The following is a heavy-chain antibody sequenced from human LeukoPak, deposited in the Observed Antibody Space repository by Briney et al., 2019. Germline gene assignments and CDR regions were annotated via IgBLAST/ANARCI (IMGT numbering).Heavy chain of an antibody. CDR3: ARLSDSYAYN. J-gene: IGHJ4*02. CDR2: IFPGESDT. V-gene: IGHV5-51*01. Sequence: GESLKISCKGSGYSFTSYWIGWVRQMTGKGLEWMGIIFPGESDTRYSPSFQGQVTISADKSISTAYLQWSSLKSSDTAMYYCARLSDSYAYNWGQGTLVTVSS. D-gene: IGHD5-18*01. CDR1: GYSFTSYW.